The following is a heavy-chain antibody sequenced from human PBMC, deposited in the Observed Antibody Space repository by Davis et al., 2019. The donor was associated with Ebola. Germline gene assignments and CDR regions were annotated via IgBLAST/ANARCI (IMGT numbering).Heavy chain of an antibody. CDR2: INHSGST. V-gene: IGHV4-34*01. J-gene: IGHJ2*01. CDR1: GGSFSGYY. Sequence: PSETLSLTCAVYGGSFSGYYWSWIRQPPGKGLEWIGEINHSGSTNYNPSLKSRVTISVDTSKNQFSLKLSSVTAADTAVYYCASSRDGYSYWYFDLWGRGTLVTVSS. CDR3: ASSRDGYSYWYFDL. D-gene: IGHD5-24*01.